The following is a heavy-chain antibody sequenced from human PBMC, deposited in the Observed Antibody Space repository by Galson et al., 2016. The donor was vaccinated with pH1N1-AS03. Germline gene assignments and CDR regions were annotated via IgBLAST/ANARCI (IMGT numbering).Heavy chain of an antibody. Sequence: SVMVSCKAYGVTFSTFSITWVRQAPGQGLEWMGRIIPIFGSPQYNEKFQDRVTITADEPTNTVFMELSSLTSDDTAFYYCAKEGLEIPLGWFDPWGQGTLVTVSS. V-gene: IGHV1-69*13. CDR1: GVTFSTFS. CDR2: IIPIFGSP. D-gene: IGHD2-2*02. CDR3: AKEGLEIPLGWFDP. J-gene: IGHJ5*02.